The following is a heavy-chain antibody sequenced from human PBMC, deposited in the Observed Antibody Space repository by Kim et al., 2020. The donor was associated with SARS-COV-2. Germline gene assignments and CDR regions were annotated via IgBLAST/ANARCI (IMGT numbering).Heavy chain of an antibody. Sequence: SETLSLTCTVSGGSISSSSYYWGWIRQPPGKGLEWIGSIYYSGSTYYNPSLKSRVTISVDTSKNQFSLKLSSVTAADTAVYYCEGDGYSSSWYSPHTTYYYYYGMDVWGQGTTVTVSS. D-gene: IGHD6-13*01. CDR3: EGDGYSSSWYSPHTTYYYYYGMDV. V-gene: IGHV4-39*01. J-gene: IGHJ6*02. CDR2: IYYSGST. CDR1: GGSISSSSYY.